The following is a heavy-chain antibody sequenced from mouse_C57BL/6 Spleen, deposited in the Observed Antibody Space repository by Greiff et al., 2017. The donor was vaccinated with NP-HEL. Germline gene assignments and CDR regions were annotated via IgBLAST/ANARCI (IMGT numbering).Heavy chain of an antibody. CDR2: ISYDGSN. J-gene: IGHJ1*03. Sequence: VQLKESGPGLVKPSQSLSLTCSVTGYSITSGYYWNWIRQFPGNKLEWMGYISYDGSNNYNPSLKNRISITRDTSKNQFFLKLNSVTTEDTATYYCARNYGSGYFDVWGTRTTVTVSS. D-gene: IGHD1-1*01. CDR3: ARNYGSGYFDV. CDR1: GYSITSGYY. V-gene: IGHV3-6*01.